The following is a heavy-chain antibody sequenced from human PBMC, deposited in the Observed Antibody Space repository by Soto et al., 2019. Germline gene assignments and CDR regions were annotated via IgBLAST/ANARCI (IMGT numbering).Heavy chain of an antibody. J-gene: IGHJ6*02. CDR3: ARDYYGMDV. CDR1: GGSITSGGYS. Sequence: SETLSLTCTVPGGSITSGGYSWTWIRQSPGKGLEWIGYTYQSGSAYYNPSLKSRVTISVDRSKNQFSLNLTSVTAADTAVYYCARDYYGMDVWGQGTTVTVSS. CDR2: TYQSGSA. V-gene: IGHV4-30-2*06.